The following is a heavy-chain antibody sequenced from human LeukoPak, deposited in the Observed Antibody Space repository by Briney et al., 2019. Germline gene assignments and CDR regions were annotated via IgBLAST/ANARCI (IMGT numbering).Heavy chain of an antibody. Sequence: SETLSLTCAVYVGSFSDYNWSWIRQPPGKELEWIGYIYYSGSTNYNPSLKSRVTISVDTSKNQFSLKLSSVTAADTAVYYCARTDYGDYVGVWFDPWGQGTLVTVSS. CDR2: IYYSGST. CDR3: ARTDYGDYVGVWFDP. J-gene: IGHJ5*02. D-gene: IGHD4-17*01. CDR1: VGSFSDYN. V-gene: IGHV4-59*01.